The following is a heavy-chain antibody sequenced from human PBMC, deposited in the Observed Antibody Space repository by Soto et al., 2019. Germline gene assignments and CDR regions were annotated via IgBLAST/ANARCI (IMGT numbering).Heavy chain of an antibody. J-gene: IGHJ4*02. V-gene: IGHV4-31*03. CDR3: ARGLGVRGALRIFDY. CDR2: IYYSGST. CDR1: GGSISSGGYY. Sequence: QVQLQESGPGLVKPSQTLSLTCTVSGGSISSGGYYWSWIRQHPGKGLEWIGYIYYSGSTYYNPSLRSRVTIAVDTSKNQFSVKLSSVTAADTAVYYCARGLGVRGALRIFDYWGQGTLVTVSS. D-gene: IGHD3-10*01.